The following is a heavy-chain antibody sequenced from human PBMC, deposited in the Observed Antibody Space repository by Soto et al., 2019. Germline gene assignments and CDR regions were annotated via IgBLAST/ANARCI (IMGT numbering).Heavy chain of an antibody. CDR3: ARGLPPAYYGSGSLDY. CDR1: GYTFTSYA. V-gene: IGHV1-3*01. Sequence: ASVKVSCKASGYTFTSYAMHWVRQAPGQRLEWMGWINAGNGNTKYSQKFQGRVTITRDTSASTAYMELSSLRSEDTAVYYCARGLPPAYYGSGSLDYWGQGTLVTVSS. CDR2: INAGNGNT. D-gene: IGHD3-10*01. J-gene: IGHJ4*02.